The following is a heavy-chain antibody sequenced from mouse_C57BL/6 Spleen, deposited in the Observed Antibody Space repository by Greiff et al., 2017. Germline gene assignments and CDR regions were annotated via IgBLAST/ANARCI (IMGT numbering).Heavy chain of an antibody. Sequence: QVQLQQSGAELVRPGASVTLSCKASGYTFTDYEMHWVQQTPVHGLEWIGDIGPETGGTAYKQKFKGKAILSADKSASTAYMELRSLTSEDSAVSYCTRGGGYYGYDNWGQGTTLTVSS. D-gene: IGHD2-2*01. V-gene: IGHV1-15*01. CDR2: IGPETGGT. CDR3: TRGGGYYGYDN. CDR1: GYTFTDYE. J-gene: IGHJ2*01.